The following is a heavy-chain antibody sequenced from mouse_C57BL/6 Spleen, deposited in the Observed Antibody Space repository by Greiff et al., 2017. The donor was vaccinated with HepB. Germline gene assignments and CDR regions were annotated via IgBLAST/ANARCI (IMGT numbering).Heavy chain of an antibody. CDR2: IYPGNSDT. D-gene: IGHD3-2*02. CDR3: TRDRAAQPYFDY. CDR1: GYTFTSYW. J-gene: IGHJ2*01. Sequence: EVQLQQSGTVLARPGASVKMSCKTSGYTFTSYWMHWVKQRPGQGLEWIGAIYPGNSDTSYNQKFKGKAKLTAVTSASTAYMELSSLTNEDSAVYYCTRDRAAQPYFDYWGQGTTLTVSS. V-gene: IGHV1-5*01.